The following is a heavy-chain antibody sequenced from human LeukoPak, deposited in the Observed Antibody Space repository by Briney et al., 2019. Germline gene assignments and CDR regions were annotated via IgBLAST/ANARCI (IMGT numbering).Heavy chain of an antibody. V-gene: IGHV3-23*01. Sequence: PGGSLRLSCAASGFTFSGYALNWVRQAPGKGLEWVSGISGSGGSTYYADSVKGRFTISRDNSKNTLYLQMNSLRAEDTAVYYCGKGARGVFVSGGGFDCGGEGPLVTVSS. CDR3: GKGARGVFVSGGGFDC. CDR2: ISGSGGST. D-gene: IGHD3-16*02. J-gene: IGHJ4*02. CDR1: GFTFSGYA.